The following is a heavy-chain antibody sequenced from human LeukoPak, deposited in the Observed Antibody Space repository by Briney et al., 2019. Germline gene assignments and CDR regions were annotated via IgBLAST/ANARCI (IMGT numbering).Heavy chain of an antibody. CDR2: INHSGST. CDR1: GGSFSGYY. CDR3: ARYYGSGRLIDY. V-gene: IGHV4-34*01. D-gene: IGHD3-10*01. J-gene: IGHJ4*02. Sequence: PSETLSLTCAVYGGSFSGYYWSWIRQPPGKGLEWIGEINHSGSTNYNPSLKSRVTISVDTSKNQFSLKLSSVTAADTAVYYCARYYGSGRLIDYWGQGTLVTVSS.